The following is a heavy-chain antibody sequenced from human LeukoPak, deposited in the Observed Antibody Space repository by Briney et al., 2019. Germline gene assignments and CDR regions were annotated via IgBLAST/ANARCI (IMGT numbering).Heavy chain of an antibody. CDR1: GFTFSIYA. V-gene: IGHV3-23*01. D-gene: IGHD5-12*01. CDR3: AKGSFSGFSTRADY. CDR2: FGGSGGSA. Sequence: GGSLRLSCAASGFTFSIYAMNWVRQAPGKGLEWVSSFGGSGGSAYYADSVKGRFTISRDDSKNMLYLQMNSLRADDTAVYYCAKGSFSGFSTRADYWGQGTLVTVSS. J-gene: IGHJ4*02.